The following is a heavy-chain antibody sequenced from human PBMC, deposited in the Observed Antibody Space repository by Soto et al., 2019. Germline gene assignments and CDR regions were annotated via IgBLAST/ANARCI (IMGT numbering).Heavy chain of an antibody. CDR3: AKTPDYNWNDY. V-gene: IGHV3-23*01. Sequence: EVQLLESGGGLVQPGGSLRLSCAASGFTFSSYAMSWVRQAPGKGLEWISAVSGSGGSTYYADSVKGRFTISRDNSKDSLDLQMNNLRAEDTAVYYCAKTPDYNWNDYWAQGTLVTVSP. D-gene: IGHD1-20*01. CDR1: GFTFSSYA. CDR2: VSGSGGST. J-gene: IGHJ4*02.